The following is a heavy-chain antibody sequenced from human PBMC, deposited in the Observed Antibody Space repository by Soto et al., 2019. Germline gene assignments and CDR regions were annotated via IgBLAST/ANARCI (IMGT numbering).Heavy chain of an antibody. D-gene: IGHD3-22*01. CDR1: GFTFTSSA. V-gene: IGHV1-58*01. Sequence: SVKVSCKASGFTFTSSAVQWVRQARGQRLEWIGWIVVGSGNTNYAQKFQERVTITRDMSTSTAYMELSSLRSEDTAVYYCAAESYYYDSSGYYGAFDIWGQGTMVTV. J-gene: IGHJ3*02. CDR2: IVVGSGNT. CDR3: AAESYYYDSSGYYGAFDI.